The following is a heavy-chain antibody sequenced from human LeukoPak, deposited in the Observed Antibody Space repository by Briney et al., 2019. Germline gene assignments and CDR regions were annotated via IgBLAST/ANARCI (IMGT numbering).Heavy chain of an antibody. CDR3: AREGRYRYGYNEYHLYMDI. Sequence: SETLSLTCTVSGVSISSSNSYWGWIRQPPGKGLEWIGSIYYSGNTYYNASLKSQVSISTDTSKNQFSLKLSSVTAAETAVYYCAREGRYRYGYNEYHLYMDIWGKGTTVTVSS. CDR2: IYYSGNT. D-gene: IGHD5-18*01. CDR1: GVSISSSNSY. V-gene: IGHV4-39*07. J-gene: IGHJ6*03.